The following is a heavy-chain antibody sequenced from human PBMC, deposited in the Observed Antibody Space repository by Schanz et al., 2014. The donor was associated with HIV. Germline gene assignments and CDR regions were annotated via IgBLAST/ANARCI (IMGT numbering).Heavy chain of an antibody. Sequence: EVQMLESGGGLVQPGGSLRLSCVASDFAFNHYVMSWVRQAPGKGLKWVAGITGSGDSAHYADSLRGRFTISRDNSKNTLFLQIHSLRGEDTAVYYCAKCPTMVRGTGMDVWGQGTTVTVSS. CDR1: DFAFNHYV. CDR3: AKCPTMVRGTGMDV. J-gene: IGHJ6*02. V-gene: IGHV3-23*01. D-gene: IGHD3-10*01. CDR2: ITGSGDSA.